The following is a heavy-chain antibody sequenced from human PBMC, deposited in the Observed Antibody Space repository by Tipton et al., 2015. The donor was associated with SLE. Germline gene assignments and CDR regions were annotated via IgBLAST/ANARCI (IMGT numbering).Heavy chain of an antibody. J-gene: IGHJ6*03. CDR2: IHYSGIT. D-gene: IGHD3-22*01. CDR1: GGSISSFY. V-gene: IGHV4-59*01. CDR3: ARVGHGFDSSGYNSRYYYYMDV. Sequence: TLSLTCTVSGGSISSFYWSWIRQPPGKGLEWIGYIHYSGITNYNPSLSGRVTISFDTSKNQFSLRLTSATAADTAVYYCARVGHGFDSSGYNSRYYYYMDVWGKGTTVTVSS.